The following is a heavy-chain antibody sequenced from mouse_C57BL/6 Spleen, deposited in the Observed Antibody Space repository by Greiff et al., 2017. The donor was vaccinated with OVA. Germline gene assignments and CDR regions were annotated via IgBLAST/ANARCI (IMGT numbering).Heavy chain of an antibody. J-gene: IGHJ3*01. CDR1: GYSFTGYY. V-gene: IGHV1-42*01. Sequence: EVQLQQSGPELVKPGASVKISCKASGYSFTGYYMNWVKQSPEKSLEWIGEINPSTGGTTYNQKFKAKATLTVDKSSSTAYMQLKSLTSEDSAVYYCAGLRRYGNEEGFAYWGQGTLVTVSA. CDR3: AGLRRYGNEEGFAY. CDR2: INPSTGGT. D-gene: IGHD2-1*01.